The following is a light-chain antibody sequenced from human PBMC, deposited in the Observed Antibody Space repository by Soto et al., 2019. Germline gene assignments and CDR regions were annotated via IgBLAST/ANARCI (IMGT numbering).Light chain of an antibody. CDR2: TST. CDR1: TSNIGSNT. J-gene: IGLJ1*01. Sequence: QSALAQPPSASGTPGQRVTISCSGSTSNIGSNTVNWYQHLPGTAPKLLIYTSTQRPSGVPDRFSASKSGTSASLAISGLRSDDEADYYCAAWDDSLSVYVFGNGTKV. V-gene: IGLV1-44*01. CDR3: AAWDDSLSVYV.